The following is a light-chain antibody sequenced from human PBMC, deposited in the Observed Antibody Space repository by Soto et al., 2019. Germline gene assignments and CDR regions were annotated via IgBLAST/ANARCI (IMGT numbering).Light chain of an antibody. J-gene: IGKJ1*01. CDR2: KAS. CDR3: QQYESYSWT. V-gene: IGKV1-5*03. Sequence: DIQMTQSPSTLSASVGDRVTITCRASQSISSSLAWYQQKPGKAPKLLIYKASSLESEVPSRFSGSGSETEFTLTISSLQPDDSATYYCQQYESYSWTFGQGTKVEIQ. CDR1: QSISSS.